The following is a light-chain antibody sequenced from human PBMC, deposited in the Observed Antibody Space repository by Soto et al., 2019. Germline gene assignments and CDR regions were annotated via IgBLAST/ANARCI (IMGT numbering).Light chain of an antibody. V-gene: IGKV3-11*01. Sequence: EIVLSQSPGTLSLSPGERATLSCRASQGVSSYLAWYQQKPGQAPRLLIYDASNRATGIPARFGGSGSGTDFTLTINSLEPEDFAVYYCQQRNVWPPITFGQGTRLENK. CDR2: DAS. CDR1: QGVSSY. CDR3: QQRNVWPPIT. J-gene: IGKJ5*01.